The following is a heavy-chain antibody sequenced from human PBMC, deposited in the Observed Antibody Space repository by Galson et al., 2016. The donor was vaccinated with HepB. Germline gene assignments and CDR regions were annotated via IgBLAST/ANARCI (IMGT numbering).Heavy chain of an antibody. CDR3: MNLRDCRSWFDY. CDR2: ISASATST. Sequence: SLRLSCAASGITFSSYAMSWVRQAPGRGLEWVSTISASATSTYYADSVRGRFTISRDNSKNTLYLQMNNLRAEDTAVYYCMNLRDCRSWFDYWGQGTLVTVSS. D-gene: IGHD2-15*01. J-gene: IGHJ4*02. CDR1: GITFSSYA. V-gene: IGHV3-23*01.